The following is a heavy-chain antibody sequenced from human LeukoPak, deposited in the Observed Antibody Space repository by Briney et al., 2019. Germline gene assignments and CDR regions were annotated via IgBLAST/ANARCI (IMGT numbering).Heavy chain of an antibody. D-gene: IGHD3-10*01. V-gene: IGHV4-34*01. J-gene: IGHJ4*02. CDR2: INHSGST. CDR1: GGSFSGYY. Sequence: SETLSLTCAVYGGSFSGYYWSWIRQPPGKGLEWIGEINHSGSTNYNPSLKSRVTISVDTSKNQYSLKLSSVTAAGPAVYYCARVQRDYYGSGSYRLGFDYWGQGTLVTVSS. CDR3: ARVQRDYYGSGSYRLGFDY.